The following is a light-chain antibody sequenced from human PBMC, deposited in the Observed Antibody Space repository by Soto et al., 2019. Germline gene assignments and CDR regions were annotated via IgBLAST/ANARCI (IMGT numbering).Light chain of an antibody. J-gene: IGLJ1*01. CDR1: SSNIGAGYD. Sequence: QPVLTQPPSVSGAPGQRVTISCTGSSSNIGAGYDVHWYQQLPGTAPKLLIYGNSNRPSGVPDRFSGSKSGTSASLAITGLQAEDEAHFYCQSYDSSLSVVFGTGTKVTVL. CDR2: GNS. CDR3: QSYDSSLSVV. V-gene: IGLV1-40*01.